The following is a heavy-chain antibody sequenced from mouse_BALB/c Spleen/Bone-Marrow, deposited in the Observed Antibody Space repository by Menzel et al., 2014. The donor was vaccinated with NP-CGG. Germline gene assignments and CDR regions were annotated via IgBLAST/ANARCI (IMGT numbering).Heavy chain of an antibody. D-gene: IGHD2-4*01. J-gene: IGHJ3*01. Sequence: EVQGVESGGGLVKSGGSLKLSCAASGFSFNSYGMSWVRQTPEKRLEWVATISGGGSYTFYPDSVKGRFTISRDKAKNSLCLQLSSLRSEDTALYCCAGHAYYDQREGAVVYWGQGTLVTVSA. CDR2: ISGGGSYT. V-gene: IGHV5-9-2*01. CDR3: AGHAYYDQREGAVVY. CDR1: GFSFNSYG.